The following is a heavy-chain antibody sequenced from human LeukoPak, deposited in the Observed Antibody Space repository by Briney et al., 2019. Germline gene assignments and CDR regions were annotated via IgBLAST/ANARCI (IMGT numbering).Heavy chain of an antibody. Sequence: ASVKVSCKASGGTFSSYAISWVRQAPGQGLEWMGRIIPIFGIANYAQKFQGRVTITADKSTSTAYMELRSLRSDDTAVYYCARVAARTFDYWGQGTLVTVSS. D-gene: IGHD6-6*01. V-gene: IGHV1-69*04. CDR2: IIPIFGIA. CDR1: GGTFSSYA. CDR3: ARVAARTFDY. J-gene: IGHJ4*02.